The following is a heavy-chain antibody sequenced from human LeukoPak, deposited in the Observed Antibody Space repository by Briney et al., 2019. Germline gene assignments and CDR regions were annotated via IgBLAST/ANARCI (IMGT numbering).Heavy chain of an antibody. CDR3: ARDGLGYDILTGYYKEDGYFDY. V-gene: IGHV4-38-2*02. D-gene: IGHD3-9*01. CDR2: IYHSGST. CDR1: GYSISSGYY. J-gene: IGHJ4*02. Sequence: SETLSLTCAVSGYSISSGYYWGWIRQPPGKGLEWIGSIYHSGSTYYDPSLKSRVTISVDTSKNQFSLKLSSVTAADTAVYYCARDGLGYDILTGYYKEDGYFDYWGQGTLVTVSS.